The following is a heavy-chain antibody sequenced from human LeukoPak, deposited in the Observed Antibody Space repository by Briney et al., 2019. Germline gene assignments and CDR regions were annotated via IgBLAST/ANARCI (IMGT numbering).Heavy chain of an antibody. J-gene: IGHJ6*03. Sequence: SETLSLTCAIYGGSFSGNYWSWIRQPPGKGLEWIGEIDPSGTTNYNPSLKSRVTISGDTSKNQFSLNLTSVTAADTAVYYCAGDTDDYSYMDVWGKGTTVTVSS. V-gene: IGHV4-34*01. D-gene: IGHD3-10*01. CDR1: GGSFSGNY. CDR3: AGDTDDYSYMDV. CDR2: IDPSGTT.